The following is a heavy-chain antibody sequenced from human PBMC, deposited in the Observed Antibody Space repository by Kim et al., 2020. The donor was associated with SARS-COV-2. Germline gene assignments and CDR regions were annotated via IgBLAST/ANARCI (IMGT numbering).Heavy chain of an antibody. D-gene: IGHD3-10*01. V-gene: IGHV3-21*01. J-gene: IGHJ6*02. Sequence: ACSVEGRFTIVRDNAKHPLYLQMTSLRAEDTAVYYCARGVTPRFRGVMDVWGQGTTLTVSS. CDR3: ARGVTPRFRGVMDV.